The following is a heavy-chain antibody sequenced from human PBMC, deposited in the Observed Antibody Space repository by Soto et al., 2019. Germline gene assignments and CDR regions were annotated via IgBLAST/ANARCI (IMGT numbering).Heavy chain of an antibody. CDR1: GGSISGYY. Sequence: SETLSLTCTVSGGSISGYYWTWIRQPPGKGLEWVGSLFYGGTTDDNPSLKSRLTMSLDTSKNHFSLKLRSVTAADTAVYSCASHRGPAPVYWGHGTLVTVSS. J-gene: IGHJ4*01. V-gene: IGHV4-39*02. CDR3: ASHRGPAPVY. D-gene: IGHD3-10*01. CDR2: LFYGGTT.